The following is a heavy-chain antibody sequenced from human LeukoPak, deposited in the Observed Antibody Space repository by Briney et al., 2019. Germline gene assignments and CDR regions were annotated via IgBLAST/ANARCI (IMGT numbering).Heavy chain of an antibody. D-gene: IGHD3-3*01. Sequence: GGSLRLSCITSGFTFGDFAMSWVRQAPGKGLEWVSAISGSGGSTYYADSVKGRFTISRDNSKNTLYLQMNSLRVEDTAVYYCAKLDSNYYYMDVWGKGTTVTISS. V-gene: IGHV3-23*01. J-gene: IGHJ6*03. CDR1: GFTFGDFA. CDR2: ISGSGGST. CDR3: AKLDSNYYYMDV.